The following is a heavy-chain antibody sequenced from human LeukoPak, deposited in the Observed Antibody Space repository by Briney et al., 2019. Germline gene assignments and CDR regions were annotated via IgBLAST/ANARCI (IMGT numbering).Heavy chain of an antibody. CDR1: GFTFDDYP. CDR3: AKDYY. CDR2: ISADGGTT. Sequence: GGSLRLSCAASGFTFDDYPMHWVRQLPGKSLEWVSLISADGGTTYYADSFKGRFTISRDKSRNSLFLQMNSLRTEDTALYYCAKDYYWGQGTLVTVSS. V-gene: IGHV3-43*02. J-gene: IGHJ4*02.